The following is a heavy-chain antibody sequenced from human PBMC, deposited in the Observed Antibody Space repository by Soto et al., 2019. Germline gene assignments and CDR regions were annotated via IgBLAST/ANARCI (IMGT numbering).Heavy chain of an antibody. CDR2: IYHSGST. J-gene: IGHJ4*02. Sequence: SETLSLTCAVSGYAISSGYYWGWIRQPPGKGLEWIGSIYHSGSTYYNPSLKSRVTISVDTSKNQFSLKLSSVTAADTAVYYCARAPLVGANQKNHYFDYWGQGTLVTVSS. CDR3: ARAPLVGANQKNHYFDY. D-gene: IGHD1-26*01. V-gene: IGHV4-38-2*01. CDR1: GYAISSGYY.